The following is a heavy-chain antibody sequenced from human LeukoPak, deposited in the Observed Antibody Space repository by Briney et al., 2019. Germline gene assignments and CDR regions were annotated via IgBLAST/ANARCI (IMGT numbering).Heavy chain of an antibody. CDR2: ISYDGSNK. CDR1: GFTFSSYA. Sequence: GGSLRLSCGASGFTFSSYAMHWVRQAPGKGLEWVAVISYDGSNKYYADSVKGRFTISRDNSKNTLYLQMNSLRAEDTAVYYCAREGLLWFGETGAFDYWGQGTLVTVSS. J-gene: IGHJ4*02. D-gene: IGHD3-10*01. V-gene: IGHV3-30-3*01. CDR3: AREGLLWFGETGAFDY.